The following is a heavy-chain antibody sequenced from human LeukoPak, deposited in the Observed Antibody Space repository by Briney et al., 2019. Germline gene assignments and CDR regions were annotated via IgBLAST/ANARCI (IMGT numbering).Heavy chain of an antibody. Sequence: ASVKVSCKASGYTFTSYYIHWVRQAPGQGLEWMGIINPSGASTSYAQKFQGRVTMTRDTSTSTVYMELSSLRSEDTAVYYCARIETDSNGYSLGAFDIWGQGTMVTVSS. J-gene: IGHJ3*02. CDR1: GYTFTSYY. CDR2: INPSGAST. D-gene: IGHD3-22*01. V-gene: IGHV1-46*01. CDR3: ARIETDSNGYSLGAFDI.